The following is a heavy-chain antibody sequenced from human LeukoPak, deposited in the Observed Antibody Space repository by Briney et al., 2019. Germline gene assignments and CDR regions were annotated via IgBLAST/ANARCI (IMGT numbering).Heavy chain of an antibody. CDR3: ASGGIAVAGTGNSFDY. J-gene: IGHJ4*02. V-gene: IGHV3-20*04. CDR1: GFTFDDYG. Sequence: GGSLRLSCAASGFTFDDYGMSWVRQAPGKGLEWVSGINWNGGSTGYADSVKGRFTISRDNAKNSLYLQMNSLRAEDTAVYYCASGGIAVAGTGNSFDYWGQGTLVTVSS. CDR2: INWNGGST. D-gene: IGHD6-19*01.